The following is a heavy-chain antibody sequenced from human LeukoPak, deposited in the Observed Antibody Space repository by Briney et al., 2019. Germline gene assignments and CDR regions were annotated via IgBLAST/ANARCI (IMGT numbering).Heavy chain of an antibody. V-gene: IGHV1-18*04. CDR2: ISAYNGNT. D-gene: IGHD3-10*02. CDR3: ARSRYMFGDYYYYYYMDV. J-gene: IGHJ6*03. CDR1: GYTFTSYY. Sequence: ASVKVSCKASGYTFTSYYMHWVRQAPGQGLEWMGWISAYNGNTNYAQKLQGRVTMTTDTSTSTAYMELSSLRSEDTAVYYCARSRYMFGDYYYYYYMDVWGKGTTVTISS.